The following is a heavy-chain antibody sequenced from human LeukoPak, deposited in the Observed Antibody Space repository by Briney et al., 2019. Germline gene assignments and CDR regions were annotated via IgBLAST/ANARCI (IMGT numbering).Heavy chain of an antibody. Sequence: SETLSLTCAVYGGSFRGYYWSWIRQPPGKGLEWIGEINDSGSTNYNPSLKSRLTISVDTAKNQFSLKLSSVTAADTAVYYCAMGITMSYWGPGTLVTVSS. CDR1: GGSFRGYY. D-gene: IGHD3-22*01. CDR2: INDSGST. CDR3: AMGITMSY. V-gene: IGHV4-34*01. J-gene: IGHJ4*02.